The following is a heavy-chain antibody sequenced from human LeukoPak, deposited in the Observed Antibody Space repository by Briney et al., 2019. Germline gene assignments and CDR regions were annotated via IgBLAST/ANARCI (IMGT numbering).Heavy chain of an antibody. CDR3: ARELTGFDY. CDR1: GGSISSNSYY. D-gene: IGHD7-27*01. Sequence: SETLSLTCTVSGGSISSNSYYWGWIRQPPGKGLEWIASIYYRGSTYYNPSLKSRVTLSIATSKNQFSLQLNSVTPEDTAVYYCARELTGFDYWGQGTLVTVSS. V-gene: IGHV4-39*02. J-gene: IGHJ4*02. CDR2: IYYRGST.